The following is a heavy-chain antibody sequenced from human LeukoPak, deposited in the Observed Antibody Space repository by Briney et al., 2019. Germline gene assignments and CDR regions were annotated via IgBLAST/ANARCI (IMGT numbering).Heavy chain of an antibody. V-gene: IGHV4-34*01. Sequence: SETLSLTCAVYGGSFSGYYWSWIRQPPGKGLEWIGEINHSGSTNYNPSLKSRVTISVDTSKNQFSLKLSSVTAADTAVYYCGGPPPPLPKPAYYYHLDVWGKGTTVTVSS. CDR1: GGSFSGYY. CDR2: INHSGST. D-gene: IGHD1-26*01. J-gene: IGHJ6*03. CDR3: GGPPPPLPKPAYYYHLDV.